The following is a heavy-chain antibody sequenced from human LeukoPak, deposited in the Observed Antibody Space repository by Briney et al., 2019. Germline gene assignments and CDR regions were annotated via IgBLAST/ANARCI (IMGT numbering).Heavy chain of an antibody. CDR3: ARVISGYEELDY. J-gene: IGHJ4*02. Sequence: GRSLRLPCAASGFTFSSYGMHWVRQAPGKGLEWVAVIWYDGSNKYYADSVKRRFTISRDNSKNTLYLQMNSLRAEDTAVYYCARVISGYEELDYWGQGTLVTVSS. D-gene: IGHD5-12*01. V-gene: IGHV3-33*01. CDR2: IWYDGSNK. CDR1: GFTFSSYG.